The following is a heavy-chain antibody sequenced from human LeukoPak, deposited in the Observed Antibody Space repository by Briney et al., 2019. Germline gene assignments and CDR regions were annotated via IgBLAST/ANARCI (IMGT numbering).Heavy chain of an antibody. Sequence: PGGSLRLSCAASGFTFSSYAMHWVRQAPGKGLEWVAVISYDGNYKYYADSVKGRFTISRDNSKNTLYLQMNSLRAEDTAVYYCAKDGRDIVVVVAAKGDAFDIWGQGTMVTVSS. CDR2: ISYDGNYK. V-gene: IGHV3-30*04. J-gene: IGHJ3*02. CDR1: GFTFSSYA. CDR3: AKDGRDIVVVVAAKGDAFDI. D-gene: IGHD2-15*01.